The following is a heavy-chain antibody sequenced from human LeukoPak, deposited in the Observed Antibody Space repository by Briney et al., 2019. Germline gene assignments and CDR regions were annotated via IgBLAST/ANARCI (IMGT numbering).Heavy chain of an antibody. CDR2: ISSSGST. CDR1: GDSISSGDYY. V-gene: IGHV4-61*02. J-gene: IGHJ4*02. Sequence: SQTLSLTCTVSGDSISSGDYYWSWIRQPAGKGLEWIGRISSSGSTNYNPSLKSRVTISVDTSKNQFSLKLSSVTAADTAVYYCARDSSSGPWKYYFDYWGQGTLVTVSS. D-gene: IGHD6-19*01. CDR3: ARDSSSGPWKYYFDY.